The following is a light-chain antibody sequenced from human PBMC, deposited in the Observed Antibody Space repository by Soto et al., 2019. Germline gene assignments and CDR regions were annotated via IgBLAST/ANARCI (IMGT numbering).Light chain of an antibody. CDR3: QQSYSTPQT. J-gene: IGKJ1*01. Sequence: DIQMTQSPSSLSVSVGDRVTITCRAGQSISSNLNWYQQKPGKAPELLIYAASSLQSRVPSRFSGSGSGTDFTLTISSLQPEDSATYYCQQSYSTPQTFGQGTKVEIK. CDR2: AAS. CDR1: QSISSN. V-gene: IGKV1-39*01.